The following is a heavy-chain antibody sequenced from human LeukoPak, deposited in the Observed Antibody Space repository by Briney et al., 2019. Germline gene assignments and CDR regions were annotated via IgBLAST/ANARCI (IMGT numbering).Heavy chain of an antibody. CDR1: GGSISSSNW. D-gene: IGHD2-21*02. Sequence: TSETLSLTCAVSGGSISSSNWWSWVRQPPGKGLEWIGEIDHSGSTNYNPSLKSRVTISVDTPKNQFSLKLTSVTAADTAVYYCARGPPYIVVVTAIGFFDHWGQGTLVTVSS. CDR2: IDHSGST. J-gene: IGHJ4*02. CDR3: ARGPPYIVVVTAIGFFDH. V-gene: IGHV4-4*02.